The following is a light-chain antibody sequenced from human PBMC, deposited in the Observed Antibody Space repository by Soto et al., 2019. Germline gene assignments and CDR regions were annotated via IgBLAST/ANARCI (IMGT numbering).Light chain of an antibody. J-gene: IGKJ3*01. CDR2: AAS. V-gene: IGKV1-8*01. Sequence: AIRMTQSPSSFSASTGDRVTITCRASQGISSYSAWYQQKPGKAPKLLIYAASTLQSGVPSRFSGSGSGTDFTLTISCLQSEDFATYYCQQYYSYPPDFGPGTIVDIK. CDR1: QGISSY. CDR3: QQYYSYPPD.